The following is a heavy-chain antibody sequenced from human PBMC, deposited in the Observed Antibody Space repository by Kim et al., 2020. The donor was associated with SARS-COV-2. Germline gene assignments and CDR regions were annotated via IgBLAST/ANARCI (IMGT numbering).Heavy chain of an antibody. CDR2: VSSEGSIT. Sequence: GGSLRLSCAASGFTFSNYWMCWVRQVPGKGLIWVSRVSSEGSITYYADLVKGRFTISRDNAKNTLYLQMNSLRDEDAAVYYCARLMYSSTSSSDHWGQGTLVTVSS. J-gene: IGHJ4*02. CDR1: GFTFSNYW. D-gene: IGHD6-13*01. V-gene: IGHV3-74*01. CDR3: ARLMYSSTSSSDH.